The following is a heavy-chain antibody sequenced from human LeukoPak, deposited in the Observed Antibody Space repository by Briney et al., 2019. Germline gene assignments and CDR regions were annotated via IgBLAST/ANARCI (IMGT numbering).Heavy chain of an antibody. CDR3: TTDSLNFAEGYYYMDV. Sequence: GGSLRLSCAASGFTFSNAWMSWVRQAPGKELEWVGRIKSKTDGGTTDYAASVKGRFTISRDDSINTLYLQMNSLKTEDTAVYYCTTDSLNFAEGYYYMDVWGKGTTVTASS. J-gene: IGHJ6*03. V-gene: IGHV3-15*01. D-gene: IGHD1-7*01. CDR2: IKSKTDGGTT. CDR1: GFTFSNAW.